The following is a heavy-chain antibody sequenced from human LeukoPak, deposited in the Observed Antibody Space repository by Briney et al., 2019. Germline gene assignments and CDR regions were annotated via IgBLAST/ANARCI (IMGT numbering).Heavy chain of an antibody. CDR2: ISYAGNDK. D-gene: IGHD2-21*01. Sequence: GGSLRLSCAASGFTFRTYDMHWVRQAPGKGLEWVALISYAGNDKYYADSVKGRFTVSRDNSKNTLYLRMNSLRADDTAVYYCAKDTLGAIHYWGQGTLVTVSS. CDR3: AKDTLGAIHY. CDR1: GFTFRTYD. J-gene: IGHJ4*02. V-gene: IGHV3-30*18.